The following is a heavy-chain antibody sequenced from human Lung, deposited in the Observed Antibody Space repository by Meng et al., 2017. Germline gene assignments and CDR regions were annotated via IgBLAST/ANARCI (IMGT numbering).Heavy chain of an antibody. J-gene: IGHJ4*02. CDR1: GFTFSSYW. CDR2: IKQDGSEK. CDR3: AKVDYGDSECYFDY. V-gene: IGHV3-7*03. D-gene: IGHD4-17*01. Sequence: GESLKISCAASGFTFSSYWMSWVRQAPGKGLEWVANIKQDGSEKYYVDSVKGRFTISRDNSKNTLYLQMNSLRAEDTAVYYCAKVDYGDSECYFDYWGQGTLVTGSS.